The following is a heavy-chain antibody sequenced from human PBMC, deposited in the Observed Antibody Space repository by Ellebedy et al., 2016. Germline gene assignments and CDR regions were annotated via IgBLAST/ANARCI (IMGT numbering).Heavy chain of an antibody. CDR2: INAGNGNT. CDR3: AREKVGGYDYGGFGY. D-gene: IGHD5-12*01. V-gene: IGHV1-3*01. CDR1: GYTFTSYA. J-gene: IGHJ4*02. Sequence: ASVKVSCXASGYTFTSYAMHWVRQAPGQRLEWMGWINAGNGNTKYSQKFQGRVTITRDTSASTAYMELSSLRSEDTAVYYCAREKVGGYDYGGFGYWGQGTLVTVSS.